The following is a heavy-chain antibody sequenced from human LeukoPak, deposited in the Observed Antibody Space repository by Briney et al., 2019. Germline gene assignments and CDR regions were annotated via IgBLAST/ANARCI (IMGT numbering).Heavy chain of an antibody. CDR3: AAVTTYNYFQH. D-gene: IGHD4-17*01. CDR2: ISSSSLTI. CDR1: GFTFSDYY. Sequence: PGGSLRLSCAVSGFTFSDYYMNWIRQAPGKGLEWVSYISSSSLTIYYADSVKGRFTISRDNAKNSLYLQMNSLRAEDTAVYYCAAVTTYNYFQHWGQGTLVTVSS. V-gene: IGHV3-11*04. J-gene: IGHJ1*01.